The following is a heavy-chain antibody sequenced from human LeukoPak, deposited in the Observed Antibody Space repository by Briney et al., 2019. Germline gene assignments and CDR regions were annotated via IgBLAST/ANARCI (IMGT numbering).Heavy chain of an antibody. CDR3: ARAPRAYCSTTGSCFQDY. D-gene: IGHD2-2*01. Sequence: SETLSLTCTVSGGSISSYYWSWIRQPPGKGLEWIGYIYYSGSTNYNPSLKSRVTISVDKSKNQFSLNLTSVTAADTAVYFCARAPRAYCSTTGSCFQDYWGQGTLVTVSS. CDR2: IYYSGST. J-gene: IGHJ4*02. V-gene: IGHV4-59*12. CDR1: GGSISSYY.